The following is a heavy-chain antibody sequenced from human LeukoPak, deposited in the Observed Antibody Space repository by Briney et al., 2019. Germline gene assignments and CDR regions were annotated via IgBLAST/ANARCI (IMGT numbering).Heavy chain of an antibody. CDR1: GFTFSSYA. J-gene: IGHJ6*03. CDR3: ARSITDSSSWWYYYYYMDV. CDR2: IYSGGST. V-gene: IGHV3-53*01. Sequence: GGSLRLSCAASGFTFSSYAMSWVRQAPGKGLEWVSVIYSGGSTYYADSVKGRFTISRDNSKNTLYLQMNSLRAEDTAVYYCARSITDSSSWWYYYYYMDVWGKGTTVTISS. D-gene: IGHD6-13*01.